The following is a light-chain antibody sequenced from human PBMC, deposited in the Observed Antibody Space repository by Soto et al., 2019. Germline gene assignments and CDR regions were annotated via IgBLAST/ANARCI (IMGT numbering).Light chain of an antibody. CDR3: QQYGSSQYT. CDR2: GAS. Sequence: EIVLTQSPGTLSLSPGERATLSCRASQSVSSSYLAWYQQKPGQAPRILIYGASSRATGIPDRFSGSGSGKEFTLTNSRLAHEDFEVYYCQQYGSSQYTFGQGTKLEIK. J-gene: IGKJ2*01. CDR1: QSVSSSY. V-gene: IGKV3-20*01.